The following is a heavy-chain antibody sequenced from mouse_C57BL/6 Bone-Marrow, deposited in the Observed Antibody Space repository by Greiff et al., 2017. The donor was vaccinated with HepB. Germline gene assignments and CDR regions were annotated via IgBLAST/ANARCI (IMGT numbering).Heavy chain of an antibody. Sequence: EVKLQQSGAELVRPGASVKLSCTASGFNIKDDYMHWVKQRPEQGLEWIGWIDPENGDTEYASKFQGKATITADTSSSTAYMELNSLTSEDSAVYYCARDYDAYWGQGTTLTVSS. D-gene: IGHD2-4*01. CDR3: ARDYDAY. CDR2: IDPENGDT. V-gene: IGHV14-4*01. J-gene: IGHJ2*01. CDR1: GFNIKDDY.